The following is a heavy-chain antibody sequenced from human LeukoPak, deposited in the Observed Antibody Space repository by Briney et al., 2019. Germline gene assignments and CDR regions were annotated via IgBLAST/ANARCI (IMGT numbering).Heavy chain of an antibody. CDR3: ARAVYCSSTSCYTGDYYYYGMDV. CDR1: GYTFTSYG. V-gene: IGHV1-18*01. D-gene: IGHD2-2*02. J-gene: IGHJ6*02. CDR2: ISAYSGNT. Sequence: ASVKVSCKASGYTFTSYGISWVRQAPGQGLEWMGWISAYSGNTNYAQKLQGRVTMTTDTSTSTAYMELRSLRSDDTAVYYCARAVYCSSTSCYTGDYYYYGMDVWGQGTTVTVSS.